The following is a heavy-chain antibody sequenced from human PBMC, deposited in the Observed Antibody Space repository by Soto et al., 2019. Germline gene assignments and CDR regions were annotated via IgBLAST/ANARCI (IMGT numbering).Heavy chain of an antibody. J-gene: IGHJ4*02. CDR3: ARGGYSGLSY. V-gene: IGHV4-34*01. D-gene: IGHD6-13*01. Sequence: QVQLQQWGAGLLKPSETLSLTYAVYGGSFSGYYWSWIRQPPGKGLEWIGEINHSGSTNYNPSLKSRVTISVDTSKNQFSLKLRSVTAADTAVYYCARGGYSGLSYWGQGTLVTVSS. CDR1: GGSFSGYY. CDR2: INHSGST.